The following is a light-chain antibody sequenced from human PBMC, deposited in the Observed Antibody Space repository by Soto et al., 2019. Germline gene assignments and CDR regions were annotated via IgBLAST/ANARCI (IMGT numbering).Light chain of an antibody. V-gene: IGKV3-20*01. J-gene: IGKJ1*01. CDR1: QSVSSSY. CDR3: QQYGSSPET. CDR2: GAS. Sequence: EIVLTQSPGTLSLSPRERDTLSCRASQSVSSSYLAWYQQKPRQAPRLLIYGASSRATGIPDRFSGSGSGTDFTLTISRLEPEDFAVYYCQQYGSSPETFGQGTKVDIK.